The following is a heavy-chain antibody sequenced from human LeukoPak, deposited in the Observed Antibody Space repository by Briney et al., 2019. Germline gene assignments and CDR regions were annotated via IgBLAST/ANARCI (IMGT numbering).Heavy chain of an antibody. CDR1: GYTFLNYY. V-gene: IGHV1-46*01. J-gene: IGHJ5*02. Sequence: GASVTVSCKASGYTFLNYYMHWVRQAPGQGLEWMGIINPNGGSTKYAQKFQGRVTMTTDTSTSTVYMEVRGLRSDDTAMYYCARDVGITVADSFDPWGQGTLVTVSS. D-gene: IGHD6-13*01. CDR2: INPNGGST. CDR3: ARDVGITVADSFDP.